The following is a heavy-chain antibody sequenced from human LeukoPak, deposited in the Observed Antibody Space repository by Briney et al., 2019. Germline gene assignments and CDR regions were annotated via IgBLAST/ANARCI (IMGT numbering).Heavy chain of an antibody. CDR2: MSTNSGDT. CDR3: TRPPPHWGIDY. D-gene: IGHD3-16*01. Sequence: ASVKVSCKASGYSFTSYDINWVRQATGQGLEWMGWMSTNSGDTGYAQKFQGSVTISRDTSISTAYMELRSLRSEDAALYYCTRPPPHWGIDYWGQGTLVTVSS. J-gene: IGHJ4*02. V-gene: IGHV1-8*03. CDR1: GYSFTSYD.